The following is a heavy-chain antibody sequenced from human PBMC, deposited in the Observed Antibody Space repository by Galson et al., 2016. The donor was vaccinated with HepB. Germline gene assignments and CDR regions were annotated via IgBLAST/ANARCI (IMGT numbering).Heavy chain of an antibody. J-gene: IGHJ3*02. CDR1: GFTFSSYW. CDR2: MNSDGSST. Sequence: SLRLSCAASGFTFSSYWMNWVRQAPGKGLVWVSRMNSDGSSTSYADSVKGRFTISRDNAKNTLYLQMNNLRAEDTAVYYCARDLSGDGHTDCFDIWGQGTLVTVSS. D-gene: IGHD5-24*01. V-gene: IGHV3-74*01. CDR3: ARDLSGDGHTDCFDI.